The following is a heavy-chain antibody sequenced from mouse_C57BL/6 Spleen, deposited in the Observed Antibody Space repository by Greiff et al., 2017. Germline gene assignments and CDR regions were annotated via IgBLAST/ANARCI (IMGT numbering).Heavy chain of an antibody. CDR3: ARSGRGSWYFDV. Sequence: VQLQQPGAELVRPGSSVKLSCKASGYTFTSYWMHWVKQRPIQGLEWIGNIDPSDSETHYNQKFKDKATLTVDKSSSTAYMQLSSLTSEDSAVYYCARSGRGSWYFDVWGTGTTVTVSS. CDR1: GYTFTSYW. CDR2: IDPSDSET. V-gene: IGHV1-52*01. D-gene: IGHD3-1*01. J-gene: IGHJ1*03.